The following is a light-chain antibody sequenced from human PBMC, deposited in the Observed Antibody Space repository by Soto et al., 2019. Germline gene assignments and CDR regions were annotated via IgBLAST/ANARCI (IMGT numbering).Light chain of an antibody. V-gene: IGLV2-11*01. Sequence: QSVLTQPRSVSGSPGQSVTISCTGTSTDVDDYNYVSWYQQHPGKAPKLMIYDVTKRPSGVLDRFSGSKSGNTASLTISGLQAEDEADYYCCSYAGSSTSLFGGGTKLTVL. CDR3: CSYAGSSTSL. CDR2: DVT. J-gene: IGLJ2*01. CDR1: STDVDDYNY.